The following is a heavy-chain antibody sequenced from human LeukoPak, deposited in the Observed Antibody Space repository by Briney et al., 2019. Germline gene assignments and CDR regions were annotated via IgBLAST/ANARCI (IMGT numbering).Heavy chain of an antibody. CDR3: ARVSMIRGVTSWFDP. Sequence: GGSLRLSCAASGFTFSTYDMTWVRQAPGKGLEWVSYISRSGSPIYYADSVKGRFTISRDNAKNSLYLQMNSLRAEDTAVYYCARVSMIRGVTSWFDPWGQGTLVTVSS. CDR2: ISRSGSPI. V-gene: IGHV3-48*03. CDR1: GFTFSTYD. D-gene: IGHD3-10*01. J-gene: IGHJ5*02.